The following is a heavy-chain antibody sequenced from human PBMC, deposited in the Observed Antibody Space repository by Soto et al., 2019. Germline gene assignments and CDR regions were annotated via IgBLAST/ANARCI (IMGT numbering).Heavy chain of an antibody. J-gene: IGHJ4*02. V-gene: IGHV1-8*01. CDR1: GYTFTSYD. Sequence: ASVQVSCTDSGYTFTSYDIYWVRPAPGTVLEWMGWMNPNTGNSAYAQKFQGRVTVTSDTSINTVHMELNSLRSEDTAVYYCARRAETNGWNGFGADKYYCDCWGQGTRVTVSS. D-gene: IGHD1-1*01. CDR2: MNPNTGNS. CDR3: ARRAETNGWNGFGADKYYCDC.